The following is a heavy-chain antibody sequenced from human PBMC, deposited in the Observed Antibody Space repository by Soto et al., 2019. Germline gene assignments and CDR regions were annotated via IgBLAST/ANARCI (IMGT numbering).Heavy chain of an antibody. CDR2: ISANEGNT. D-gene: IGHD2-2*01. CDR1: GYTLRNTG. J-gene: IGHJ4*02. V-gene: IGHV1-18*01. Sequence: QVRLVQSGGEVKEPGASVKVSCKASGYTLRNTGISWVRQAPGQGLEWMGWISANEGNTDYAQKFQDRVSMFTDISPNTAFMELRRLTSADTAVYYCARDRSTRHYWGQGTMVTVSS. CDR3: ARDRSTRHY.